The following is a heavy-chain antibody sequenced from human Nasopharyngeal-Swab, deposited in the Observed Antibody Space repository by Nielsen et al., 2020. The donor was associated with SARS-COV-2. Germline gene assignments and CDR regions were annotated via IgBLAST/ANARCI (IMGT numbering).Heavy chain of an antibody. J-gene: IGHJ4*02. V-gene: IGHV6-1*01. CDR2: TYYRSKWYN. CDR1: GDSGSSNSAA. CDR3: AKAGYYYDSSGYCIDY. D-gene: IGHD3-22*01. Sequence: SQTLALTCAISGDSGSSNSAAWNWIRQSPSRGLEWLGRTYYRSKWYNDYAVSVKSRITINPDTSKNQFSLQLNSVTPEDTAVYYCAKAGYYYDSSGYCIDYWGQGTLVTVSS.